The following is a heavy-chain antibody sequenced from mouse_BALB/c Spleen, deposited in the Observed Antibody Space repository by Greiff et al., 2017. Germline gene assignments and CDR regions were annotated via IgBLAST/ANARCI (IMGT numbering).Heavy chain of an antibody. Sequence: EVMLVESGGDLVKPGGSLKLSCAASGFTFSSYGMSWVRQTPDKRLEWVATSSSGGSYTYYPDSVKGRFTISRDNAKNTLYLQMSSLKSEDTAMYYCARRMITTFAYWGQGTLVTVSA. CDR1: GFTFSSYG. V-gene: IGHV5-6*02. CDR3: ARRMITTFAY. D-gene: IGHD2-4*01. CDR2: SSSGGSYT. J-gene: IGHJ3*01.